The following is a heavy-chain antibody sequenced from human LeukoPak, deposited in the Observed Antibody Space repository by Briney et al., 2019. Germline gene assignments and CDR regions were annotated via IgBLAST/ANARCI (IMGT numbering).Heavy chain of an antibody. V-gene: IGHV3-30*07. Sequence: DSVKGRFTISRDNSKNTLYLQMNSLRAEDTAVYYCARDLGQWSYYFDYWGQGTLVTVSS. D-gene: IGHD2-15*01. CDR3: ARDLGQWSYYFDY. J-gene: IGHJ4*02.